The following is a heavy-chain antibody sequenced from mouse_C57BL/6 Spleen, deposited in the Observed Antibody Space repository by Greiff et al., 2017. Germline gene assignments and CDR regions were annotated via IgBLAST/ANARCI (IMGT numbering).Heavy chain of an antibody. Sequence: VQLQQPGAELVRPGTSVKLSCKASGYTFTSYWMHWVKQRPGQGLEWIGVIDPSDSYTNYNQKFKGKATLTVDTSSSTAYMQLSSQTSEDSAVYYCAGGDYWGQGTTLTVSS. CDR1: GYTFTSYW. CDR2: IDPSDSYT. V-gene: IGHV1-59*01. CDR3: AGGDY. J-gene: IGHJ2*01.